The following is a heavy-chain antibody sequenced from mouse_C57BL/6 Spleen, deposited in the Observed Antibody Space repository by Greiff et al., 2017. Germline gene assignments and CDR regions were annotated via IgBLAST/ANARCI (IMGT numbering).Heavy chain of an antibody. Sequence: QVQLQQPGAELVKPGASVKLSCKASGYTFTSYWMHWVKQRPGQGLEWIGMIHPTSGSTNYNEKFKSKTTLTVDKSSSTAYMQLSSLTSEDSAVDYCAGGEGYFLYAMDYWGQGTSVTVSS. D-gene: IGHD2-3*01. CDR1: GYTFTSYW. CDR3: AGGEGYFLYAMDY. CDR2: IHPTSGST. J-gene: IGHJ4*01. V-gene: IGHV1-64*01.